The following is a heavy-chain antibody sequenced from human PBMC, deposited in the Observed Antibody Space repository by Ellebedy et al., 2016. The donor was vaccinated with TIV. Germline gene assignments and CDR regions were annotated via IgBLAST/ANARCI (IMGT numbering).Heavy chain of an antibody. D-gene: IGHD1-26*01. CDR1: GFTFSDHY. Sequence: GGSLRLSCAASGFTFSDHYVDWARQAPGKGLEWVGRIRNKATSYTTEYAASVRGRFTISRDDSENSLYPQMNSLKTEDTAVYYCARDKNGSPDYWGQGTLVTVSS. V-gene: IGHV3-72*01. CDR2: IRNKATSYTT. J-gene: IGHJ4*02. CDR3: ARDKNGSPDY.